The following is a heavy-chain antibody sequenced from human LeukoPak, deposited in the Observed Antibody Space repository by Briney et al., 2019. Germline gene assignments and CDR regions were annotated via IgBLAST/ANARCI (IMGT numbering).Heavy chain of an antibody. CDR2: IYYSGST. J-gene: IGHJ4*02. CDR3: ARGPMGEWELLDY. CDR1: GGSISSSSYY. Sequence: SETLSLTCTVSGGSISSSSYYWGWIRQPPGKGLEWIGSIYYSGSTYYNPSLKSRVTISVDTSKNQFSLKLSSVTAADTAVYYCARGPMGEWELLDYWGQGTLVTVSS. V-gene: IGHV4-39*01. D-gene: IGHD1-26*01.